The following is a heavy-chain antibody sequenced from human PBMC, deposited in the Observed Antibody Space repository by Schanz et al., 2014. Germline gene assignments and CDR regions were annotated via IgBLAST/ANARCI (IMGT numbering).Heavy chain of an antibody. CDR3: EKQHIVRGVIYLNWFDS. V-gene: IGHV3-30*18. CDR1: GFTFSTHA. CDR2: VSSDGNND. Sequence: VQLVESGGGVVQPGRSLRLSCAASGFTFSTHAMHWVRQAPGKGLEWVALVSSDGNNDYYTDSVKGRFTISRDNSKNTVHLQMNSLRAEDKAVYYCEKQHIVRGVIYLNWFDSWGQGTLVTVSS. D-gene: IGHD3-10*01. J-gene: IGHJ5*01.